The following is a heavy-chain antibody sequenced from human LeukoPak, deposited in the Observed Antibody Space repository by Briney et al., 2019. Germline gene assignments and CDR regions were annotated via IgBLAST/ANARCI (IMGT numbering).Heavy chain of an antibody. CDR2: ISSSSSYI. D-gene: IGHD3-9*01. CDR1: GFTFSSYS. J-gene: IGHJ4*02. CDR3: ANGPQYNILTGFYKVRSHLDY. V-gene: IGHV3-21*01. Sequence: GGSLRLSCAASGFTFSSYSMNWVRQAPGKGLEWVSSISSSSSYIYYADSVKGRFTISRDNSKNMLRLQMNSLRAEDTAVYYCANGPQYNILTGFYKVRSHLDYWGQGTPVTVSS.